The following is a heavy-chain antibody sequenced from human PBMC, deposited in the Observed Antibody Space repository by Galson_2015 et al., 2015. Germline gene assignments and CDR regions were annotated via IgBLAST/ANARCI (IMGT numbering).Heavy chain of an antibody. Sequence: SETLSLTCTVSGGSVSSGSYYWSWIRQPPGKGLEWIGYIYYSGSTNYNPSLKSRVTISVDTSKNQFSLKLSSVTAADTAVYYCARAEYSSSSFDYWGQGTLVTVSS. CDR3: ARAEYSSSSFDY. J-gene: IGHJ4*02. V-gene: IGHV4-61*01. CDR1: GGSVSSGSYY. D-gene: IGHD6-6*01. CDR2: IYYSGST.